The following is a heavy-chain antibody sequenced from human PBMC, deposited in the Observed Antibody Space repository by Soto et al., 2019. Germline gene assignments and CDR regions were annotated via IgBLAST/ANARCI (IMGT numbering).Heavy chain of an antibody. D-gene: IGHD2-2*01. V-gene: IGHV1-69*13. Sequence: GASVKVSCKASAGTFSSDAISWVRQAPGQGLEWMGRIIPVFRTANYAQRFQDRVTITADDSTSTAFMELSSLKSEDTAVYYCARGLVVVPAAAINFDYWGQGTLVTVSS. CDR1: AGTFSSDA. CDR2: IIPVFRTA. CDR3: ARGLVVVPAAAINFDY. J-gene: IGHJ4*02.